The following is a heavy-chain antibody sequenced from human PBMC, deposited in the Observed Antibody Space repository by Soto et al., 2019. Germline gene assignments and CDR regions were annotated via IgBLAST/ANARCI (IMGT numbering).Heavy chain of an antibody. CDR3: ARKAADSSGVDF. V-gene: IGHV3-33*01. CDR1: GFTFSSYG. Sequence: GGSLRLSCAASGFTFSSYGMHWVRQAPGKGLEWVAVIWYDGTNKYYADSVKGRFTISRDNSKNTLYLQMNSLRAEDTAVYYCARKAADSSGVDFWGQGTLVTVSS. CDR2: IWYDGTNK. J-gene: IGHJ4*02. D-gene: IGHD6-19*01.